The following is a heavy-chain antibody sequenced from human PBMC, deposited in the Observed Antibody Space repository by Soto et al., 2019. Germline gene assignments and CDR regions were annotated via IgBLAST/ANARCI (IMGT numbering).Heavy chain of an antibody. CDR3: ARGHEFGGNSDDFDV. D-gene: IGHD2-15*01. Sequence: QVQLVQSGAEVKKPGSSVKVSCKTSGGSFRREAINWVRQAPGQGPEWMGGILPFFGTADYAQKFQGRVTLTADVSTTTVYMELSSLRFEDPAVYYCARGHEFGGNSDDFDVWGQGTMVIVSS. CDR2: ILPFFGTA. J-gene: IGHJ3*01. V-gene: IGHV1-69*12. CDR1: GGSFRREA.